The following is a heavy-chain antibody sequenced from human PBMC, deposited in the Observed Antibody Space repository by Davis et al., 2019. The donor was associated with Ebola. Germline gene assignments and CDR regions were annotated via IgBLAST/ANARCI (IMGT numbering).Heavy chain of an antibody. J-gene: IGHJ3*02. Sequence: SETLSLTCAVSGGSISSSNWWSWVRQPPGKGLEWIGEINHSGSTNYNPSLKSRVTISVDTSKNQFSLKLSSVTAADTAVYYCARAIKHCSSTSCSIAFDIWGQGTMVTVSS. CDR1: GGSISSSNW. CDR3: ARAIKHCSSTSCSIAFDI. V-gene: IGHV4-4*02. CDR2: INHSGST. D-gene: IGHD2-2*01.